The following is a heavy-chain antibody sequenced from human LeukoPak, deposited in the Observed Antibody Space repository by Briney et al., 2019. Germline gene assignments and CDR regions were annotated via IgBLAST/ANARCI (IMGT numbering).Heavy chain of an antibody. V-gene: IGHV3-23*01. CDR3: AMASWVSNADAVL. CDR2: LRGNGDT. Sequence: GGSLTLSCVASGFTFSSYAMSWVREAPARGLEWVSSLRGNGDTFYADFVKGRFTLSRDESRNMVYLQLNNLRVEDTAVYYCAMASWVSNADAVLWGQGTVVTVSS. CDR1: GFTFSSYA. D-gene: IGHD1-1*01. J-gene: IGHJ4*02.